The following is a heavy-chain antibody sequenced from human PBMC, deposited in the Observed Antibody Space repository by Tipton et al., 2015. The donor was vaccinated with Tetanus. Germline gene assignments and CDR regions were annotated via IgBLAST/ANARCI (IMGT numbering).Heavy chain of an antibody. D-gene: IGHD6-13*01. CDR1: GGSISSCGYY. J-gene: IGHJ5*02. CDR3: AGYSSRLENWFDP. Sequence: TLSLTCTVSGGSISSCGYYWSWIRQHPGKGLEWIGYIYYSGSTYYNPSLKSRVTISVDTSKNQFSLKLSSVTAADTAVYYCAGYSSRLENWFDPWGQGTLVTVSS. CDR2: IYYSGST. V-gene: IGHV4-31*03.